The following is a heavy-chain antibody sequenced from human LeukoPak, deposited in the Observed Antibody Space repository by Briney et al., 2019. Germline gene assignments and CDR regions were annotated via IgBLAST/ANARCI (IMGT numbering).Heavy chain of an antibody. D-gene: IGHD3-10*01. V-gene: IGHV3-7*03. CDR3: AKEGFGSGEAY. CDR2: IKQDGSEK. CDR1: GFTFSSYW. Sequence: GGSLRLSCAASGFTFSSYWMSLVRQAPGKGLEWVANIKQDGSEKYYVDSVKGHFTISRDNSKNTLYLQMNSLRAEDTAVYYCAKEGFGSGEAYWGQGTLVTVSS. J-gene: IGHJ4*02.